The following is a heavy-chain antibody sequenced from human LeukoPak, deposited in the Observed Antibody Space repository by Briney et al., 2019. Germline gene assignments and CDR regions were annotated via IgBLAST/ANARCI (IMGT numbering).Heavy chain of an antibody. J-gene: IGHJ6*04. CDR3: ARADNTMVRGAKHYYYYYGMDV. V-gene: IGHV4-34*01. CDR2: INHSGST. D-gene: IGHD3-10*01. Sequence: SETLSLTCAAYGGSFSGYYWSWIRQPPGKGLEWIGEINHSGSTNYNPSLKSRVTISVDTSKNQFSLKLSSVTAADTAVYYCARADNTMVRGAKHYYYYYGMDVWGKGTTVTVSS. CDR1: GGSFSGYY.